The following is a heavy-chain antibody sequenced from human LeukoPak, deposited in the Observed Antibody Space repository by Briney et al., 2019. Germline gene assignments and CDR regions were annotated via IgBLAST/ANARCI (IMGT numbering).Heavy chain of an antibody. CDR3: ARLGAIATNGYYYYYMDV. Sequence: PSETLSLTCAVYGGSFSGYYWRWIRQPPGKGLEGSGEINHSGSTNYNPSLKSRVTISVDTSKNQFSLKLSSVTAADTAVYYCARLGAIATNGYYYYYMDVWGKGTTVSVSS. CDR2: INHSGST. V-gene: IGHV4-34*01. CDR1: GGSFSGYY. D-gene: IGHD1-26*01. J-gene: IGHJ6*03.